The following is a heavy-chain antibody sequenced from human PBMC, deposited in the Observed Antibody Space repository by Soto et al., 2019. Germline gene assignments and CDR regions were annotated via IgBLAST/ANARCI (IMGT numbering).Heavy chain of an antibody. Sequence: EVQLVESGGGLVQPGGSLRLSCGASGFTFRTFDMNWVRQAPGKGPEWISYISSTSATMYYADSVKGRFTISRDNANNSLFLQMNSLRAEDTAVYYCARHNWPVGDYCGQGTLVTVSS. CDR1: GFTFRTFD. J-gene: IGHJ4*02. CDR3: ARHNWPVGDY. CDR2: ISSTSATM. V-gene: IGHV3-48*01. D-gene: IGHD3-16*01.